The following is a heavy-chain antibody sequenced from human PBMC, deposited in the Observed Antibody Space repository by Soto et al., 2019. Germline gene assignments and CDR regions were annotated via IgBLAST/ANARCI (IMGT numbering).Heavy chain of an antibody. CDR2: IYYSGST. J-gene: IGHJ4*02. CDR3: ARGGSGSSPGPFDY. V-gene: IGHV4-59*01. D-gene: IGHD1-26*01. Sequence: SETLSLTCTVSGGSISSYYWSWIRQPPGKGLEWIGYIYYSGSTNYNPSLKSRVTISVDTSKNQFSLKLSSVTAADTAVYYCARGGSGSSPGPFDYWGQGTLVTVSS. CDR1: GGSISSYY.